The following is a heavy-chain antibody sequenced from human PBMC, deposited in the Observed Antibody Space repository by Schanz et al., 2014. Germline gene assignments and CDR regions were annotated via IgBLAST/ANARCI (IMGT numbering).Heavy chain of an antibody. CDR1: GFTFSNYW. V-gene: IGHV3-7*03. CDR2: IKQDGSEK. Sequence: EVQLVESGGGLVQPGGSLRLSCAASGFTFSNYWMSWVRQAPGKGLEWVANIKQDGSEKYYVDSVKGRFTFSRDNAKISIFLQLQRKRPEDTDVSYCARDPAPPIAAKGQNFDYWGQGTLVAVSS. D-gene: IGHD6-13*01. J-gene: IGHJ4*02. CDR3: ARDPAPPIAAKGQNFDY.